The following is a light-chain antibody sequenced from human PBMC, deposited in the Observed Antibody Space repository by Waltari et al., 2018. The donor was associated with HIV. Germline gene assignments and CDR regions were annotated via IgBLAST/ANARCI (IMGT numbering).Light chain of an antibody. V-gene: IGKV3-15*01. Sequence: DIVMTQSPAILSVSPGERVTLSCRASPSVGSNLAWYQQKLGQAPRLLNYDAATRAAEIPVRCSGSGSGTEFTLTIDSLQSEDFATYYCQQYNIRPRGNTFGQGTKLQIK. CDR2: DAA. CDR1: PSVGSN. J-gene: IGKJ2*01. CDR3: QQYNIRPRGNT.